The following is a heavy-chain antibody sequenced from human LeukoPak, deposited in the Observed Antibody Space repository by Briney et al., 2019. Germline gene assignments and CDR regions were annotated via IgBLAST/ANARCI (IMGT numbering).Heavy chain of an antibody. Sequence: PSETLSLTCTVSGASISSSSSYWGWIRQPPGKGLEWLGNIYSRGNTYYKPSLRSRVTISIDTSKNQFSLRLTSVTAADTAVYYCARDVVQERQWLVPDYYYMDVWGKGTTVTISS. CDR2: IYSRGNT. CDR3: ARDVVQERQWLVPDYYYMDV. J-gene: IGHJ6*03. CDR1: GASISSSSSY. D-gene: IGHD6-19*01. V-gene: IGHV4-39*07.